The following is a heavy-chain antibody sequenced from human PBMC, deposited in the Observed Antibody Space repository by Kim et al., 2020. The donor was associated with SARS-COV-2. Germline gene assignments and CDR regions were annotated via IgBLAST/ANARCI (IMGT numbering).Heavy chain of an antibody. Sequence: SETLSLTCTVSGGSISSSSYYWGWIRQPPGKGLEWIGSIYYSGSTYYNPSLKSRVTISVDTSKNQFSLKLSSVTAADTAVYYCASLRYFDWLAADAFDIWGQGTMVTVSS. CDR3: ASLRYFDWLAADAFDI. V-gene: IGHV4-39*01. CDR1: GGSISSSSYY. J-gene: IGHJ3*02. CDR2: IYYSGST. D-gene: IGHD3-9*01.